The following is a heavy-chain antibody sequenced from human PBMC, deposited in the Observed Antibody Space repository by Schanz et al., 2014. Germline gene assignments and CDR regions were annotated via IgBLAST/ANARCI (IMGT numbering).Heavy chain of an antibody. J-gene: IGHJ4*02. D-gene: IGHD3-16*01. CDR2: ISSSSSYI. CDR1: GFTFSSYG. CDR3: ARDYAGFDC. V-gene: IGHV3-21*01. Sequence: EVQLVESGGVLVKPGGSLRLSCAASGFTFSSYGMNWVRQAPGKGLEWVSYISSSSSYIYYADSMKGRFTISRDNAKNSLYLQMNSLRAEDTAVYYCARDYAGFDCWGQGTLVNVSS.